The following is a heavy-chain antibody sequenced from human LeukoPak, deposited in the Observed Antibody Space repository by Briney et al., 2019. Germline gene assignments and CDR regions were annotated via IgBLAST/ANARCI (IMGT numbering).Heavy chain of an antibody. CDR1: GFTFSIYA. V-gene: IGHV3-23*01. D-gene: IGHD1-14*01. Sequence: GGSLRLSCAASGFTFSIYAMSWVRQAPGKGLEWVSAISGSGSSTYYADSLKGRFTISRDNSKNTLYLQMNSLRAEDTAVYYCAKVIDPTGLDYWGQGTLVTVSS. CDR2: ISGSGSST. J-gene: IGHJ4*02. CDR3: AKVIDPTGLDY.